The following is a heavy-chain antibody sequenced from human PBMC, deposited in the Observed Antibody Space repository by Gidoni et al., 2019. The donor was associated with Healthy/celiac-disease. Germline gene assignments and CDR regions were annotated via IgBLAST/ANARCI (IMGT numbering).Heavy chain of an antibody. CDR1: VSTFTSYG. V-gene: IGHV1-18*01. CDR3: ARGGGYSGYDEDAFDI. J-gene: IGHJ3*02. CDR2: ISAYKGNT. D-gene: IGHD5-12*01. Sequence: VTLVRSGAKVKSPGASVRVPCRASVSTFTSYGISWVRQAPGKGLEWMGWISAYKGNTNYAQKLQGRVTMTTDTSTSTAYMELRSLRSDDTAVYYCARGGGYSGYDEDAFDIWGQGTMVTVSS.